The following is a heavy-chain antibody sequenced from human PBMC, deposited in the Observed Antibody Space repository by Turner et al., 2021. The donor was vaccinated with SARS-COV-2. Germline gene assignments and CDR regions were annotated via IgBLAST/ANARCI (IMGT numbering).Heavy chain of an antibody. J-gene: IGHJ4*02. Sequence: EVQLLESGGGLVQPGGSLRLSCAASGFTFSSYAMSWVRQAPGKGLEWVSGISGSGGSTYYADSVKGRFTISRDNSKNTLYLQMKSLRAEDTAVYYCAKAWRIVVLIHFDYWGQGTLVTVSS. V-gene: IGHV3-23*01. D-gene: IGHD3-22*01. CDR1: GFTFSSYA. CDR3: AKAWRIVVLIHFDY. CDR2: ISGSGGST.